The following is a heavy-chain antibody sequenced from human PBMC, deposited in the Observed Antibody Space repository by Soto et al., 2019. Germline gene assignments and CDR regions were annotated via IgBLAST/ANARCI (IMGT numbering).Heavy chain of an antibody. CDR2: IIPIFGTA. J-gene: IGHJ6*02. V-gene: IGHV1-69*01. D-gene: IGHD1-1*01. CDR3: ARGGRMAPTHYYYFGMDV. Sequence: QVQLVQSGAEVKKPGSSVKVSCKASGGTFSSYAISWVRQAPGQVLEWMGGIIPIFGTANYAQKFQGRVTITADESTSTAYMELSSLRSEYTAVYYCARGGRMAPTHYYYFGMDVWGQGTTVTVAS. CDR1: GGTFSSYA.